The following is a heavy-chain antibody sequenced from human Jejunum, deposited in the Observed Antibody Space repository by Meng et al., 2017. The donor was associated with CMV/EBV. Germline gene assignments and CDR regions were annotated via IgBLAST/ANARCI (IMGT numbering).Heavy chain of an antibody. Sequence: FRTSAIGWFRRPPGEGLEWVSTISGSGGTTYYAASVKGRFTISRDNSKDTLYLQMSSLRAEDTAIYYCAKGAYYGSGSSLNWFDPWGHGTRVTVSS. D-gene: IGHD3-10*01. CDR1: FRTSA. CDR2: ISGSGGTT. V-gene: IGHV3-23*01. J-gene: IGHJ5*02. CDR3: AKGAYYGSGSSLNWFDP.